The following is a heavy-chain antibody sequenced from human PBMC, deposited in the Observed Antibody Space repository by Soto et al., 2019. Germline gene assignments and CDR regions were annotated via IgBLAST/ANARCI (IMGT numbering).Heavy chain of an antibody. CDR3: ARDLGAVAEGIDH. Sequence: EVQLVKSGGGFVQPGRSLRLSCAASGCKFDDYAMHWVRQVPGKGLEWVSTISWNSGTIGYVDSVKGRFTISRDNAKNSLYLEMNSLRAEDTALYYCARDLGAVAEGIDHWGQETLVTVSS. J-gene: IGHJ4*02. D-gene: IGHD6-19*01. V-gene: IGHV3-9*01. CDR1: GCKFDDYA. CDR2: ISWNSGTI.